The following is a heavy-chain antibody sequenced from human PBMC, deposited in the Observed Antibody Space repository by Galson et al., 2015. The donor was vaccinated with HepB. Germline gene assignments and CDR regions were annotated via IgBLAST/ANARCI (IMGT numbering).Heavy chain of an antibody. Sequence: SVKVSCKASGYTFTGYYMHWVRQAPGQGLEWMGWINPNSGGTNYAQKFQGRVTMTRDTSISTAYMELSRLRSDDTAVYYCATILTGYYGSVKWGFDPWGQGTLVTVSS. D-gene: IGHD3-9*01. CDR3: ATILTGYYGSVKWGFDP. CDR2: INPNSGGT. J-gene: IGHJ5*02. V-gene: IGHV1-2*02. CDR1: GYTFTGYY.